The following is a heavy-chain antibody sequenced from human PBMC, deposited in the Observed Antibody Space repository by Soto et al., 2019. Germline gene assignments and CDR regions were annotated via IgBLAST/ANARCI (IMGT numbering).Heavy chain of an antibody. CDR2: ISAYNGNT. J-gene: IGHJ4*02. CDR1: GYTFTSYG. CDR3: ARRFGSYGDHAIDY. V-gene: IGHV1-18*01. Sequence: ASVKVSCKASGYTFTSYGISWVRQAPGQGLEWMGWISAYNGNTNYAQKLQGRVTMTTDTSTSTAYMELSSLRSEDTAVYYCARRFGSYGDHAIDYWGQGTLVTVS. D-gene: IGHD4-17*01.